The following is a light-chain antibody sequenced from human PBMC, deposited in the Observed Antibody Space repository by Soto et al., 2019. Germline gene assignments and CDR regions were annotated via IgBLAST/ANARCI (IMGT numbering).Light chain of an antibody. CDR3: QQYNNWWT. CDR2: GAS. Sequence: EILMTQSPATLSVSPGERATLSCRASQSVDSNLAWYQQEPGQAPRLLIYGASTRATGISARFSGSGSGTEFTLTISSLQSEDFGVYYCQQYNNWWTFGKGTKVDIK. V-gene: IGKV3-15*01. J-gene: IGKJ1*01. CDR1: QSVDSN.